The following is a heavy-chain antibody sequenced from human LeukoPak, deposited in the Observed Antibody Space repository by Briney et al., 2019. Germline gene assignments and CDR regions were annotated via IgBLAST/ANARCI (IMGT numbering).Heavy chain of an antibody. J-gene: IGHJ4*02. V-gene: IGHV3-49*03. CDR1: GGSFSGYY. CDR3: TRDQTPYY. CDR2: IASETYGGTA. Sequence: LSLTCAVYGGSFSGYYWSWIRQPPGKGLEWVGFIASETYGGTAEYAASVKGRFTTSRDDSKSIAYLQMNSLKTEDTAVYYCTRDQTPYYWGQGTLVTVSS.